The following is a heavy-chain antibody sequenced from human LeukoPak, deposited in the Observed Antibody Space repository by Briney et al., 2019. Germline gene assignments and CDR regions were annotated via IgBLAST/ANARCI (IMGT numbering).Heavy chain of an antibody. CDR3: AKSYGSDYYYGMDV. J-gene: IGHJ6*02. CDR1: GFTFDDYA. CDR2: ISWNSGSI. D-gene: IGHD3-10*01. Sequence: GGSLRLSCAASGFTFDDYAMHWVRQAPGKGLEWVSGISWNSGSIGHADSVKGRFTISRDNAKNSLYLQMNSLRAEDTALYYCAKSYGSDYYYGMDVWGQGTTVTVSS. V-gene: IGHV3-9*01.